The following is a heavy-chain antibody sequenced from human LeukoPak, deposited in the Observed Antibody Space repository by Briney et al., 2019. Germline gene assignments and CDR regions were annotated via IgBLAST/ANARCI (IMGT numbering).Heavy chain of an antibody. CDR1: GGSISSSSYY. J-gene: IGHJ4*02. Sequence: SETLSLTCTVSGGSISSSSYYWGWIRQPPGKGLEWIGSIYYSGSTYYNPSLKSRVTISVDTSKNQFSLKLNSVTAADTAVYYCARGRSGRQDYWGQGTLVTVSS. V-gene: IGHV4-39*01. CDR2: IYYSGST. D-gene: IGHD3-10*01. CDR3: ARGRSGRQDY.